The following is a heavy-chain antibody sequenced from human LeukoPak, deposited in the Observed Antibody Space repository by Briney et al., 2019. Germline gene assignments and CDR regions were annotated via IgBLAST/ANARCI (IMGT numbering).Heavy chain of an antibody. D-gene: IGHD2-15*01. CDR1: GGSFSGYY. Sequence: SETLSLTCAVYGGSFSGYYWSWIRQPPGKGLEWIGEINHSGSTNYNPSLKSRVTISVDTSKNQFSLKLSSVTAADTAVYYCAREPTCSGGSCYAIGYGDYLDYWGQGTLVTVSS. CDR2: INHSGST. V-gene: IGHV4-34*01. J-gene: IGHJ4*02. CDR3: AREPTCSGGSCYAIGYGDYLDY.